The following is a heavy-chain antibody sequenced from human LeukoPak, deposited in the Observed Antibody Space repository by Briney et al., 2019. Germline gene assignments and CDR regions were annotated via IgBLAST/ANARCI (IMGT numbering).Heavy chain of an antibody. CDR2: IYYSGST. V-gene: IGHV4-59*01. J-gene: IGHJ4*02. CDR3: AKDGSGYFYPFDY. D-gene: IGHD3-22*01. CDR1: GGSISSYY. Sequence: SETLSLTCTVSGGSISSYYWSWIRQPPGKGLEWIGYIYYSGSTNYNPSLKSRVTISVDTSKNQFSLKLSSVTAADTAMYYCAKDGSGYFYPFDYWGQGTLVTASS.